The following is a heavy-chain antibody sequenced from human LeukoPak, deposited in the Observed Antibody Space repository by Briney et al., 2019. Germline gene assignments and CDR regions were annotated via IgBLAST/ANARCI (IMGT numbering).Heavy chain of an antibody. D-gene: IGHD2-2*02. J-gene: IGHJ3*02. CDR1: GYTFTSYY. CDR3: ARWTPGLGYCSSTSCYSAFDI. Sequence: VASVKVSCKASGYTFTSYYMHWVRQAPGQGLEWMGIINPSGGSTSYAQKFQGRVTMTRDTSISTAYMELSRLRSDDTAVYYCARWTPGLGYCSSTSCYSAFDIWGQGTMVTVSS. CDR2: INPSGGST. V-gene: IGHV1-46*01.